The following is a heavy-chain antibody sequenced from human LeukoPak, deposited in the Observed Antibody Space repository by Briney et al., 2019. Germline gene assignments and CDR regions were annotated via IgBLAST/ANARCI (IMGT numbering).Heavy chain of an antibody. D-gene: IGHD1-20*01. CDR3: TRPHKGYNWNDARAFDI. Sequence: GGSLKLSCAASGFTFSGSAMPWVRQASGKGLEWVGRIRSKANSYATAYAASVKGRFTISRDDSKNTAYLQMNSLKTEDTAEYYCTRPHKGYNWNDARAFDIWGQGTMVTVSS. J-gene: IGHJ3*02. V-gene: IGHV3-73*01. CDR2: IRSKANSYAT. CDR1: GFTFSGSA.